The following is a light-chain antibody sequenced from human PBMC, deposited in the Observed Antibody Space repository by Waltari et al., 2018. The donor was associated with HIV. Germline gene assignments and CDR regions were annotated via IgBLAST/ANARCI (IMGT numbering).Light chain of an antibody. CDR1: ISNLGAGYA. J-gene: IGLJ3*02. CDR3: QSYETSFSAVV. CDR2: DNN. V-gene: IGLV1-40*01. Sequence: QSVVTQPPSVSVAPAHRITISCSGSISNLGAGYALQWYQQRPAYAPKVILYDNNKRPSGVPDRFSGSKSGTSASLAITGRQAEDEAEYYCQSYETSFSAVVFGGGTTLTVL.